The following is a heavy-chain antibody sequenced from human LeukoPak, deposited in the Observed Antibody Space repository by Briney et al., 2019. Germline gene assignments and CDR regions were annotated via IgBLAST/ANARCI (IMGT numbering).Heavy chain of an antibody. CDR2: ISYDGSNK. J-gene: IGHJ4*02. D-gene: IGHD3-9*01. CDR3: ARDDWDR. CDR1: GFTFSSYA. V-gene: IGHV3-30-3*01. Sequence: GGFLRLSCAASGFTFSSYAMHWVRQAPGKGLEWVAVISYDGSNKYYADSVKGRFTISRDNSKNTLYLQMNSLRAEDTAVYYCARDDWDRWGRGTLVTVSS.